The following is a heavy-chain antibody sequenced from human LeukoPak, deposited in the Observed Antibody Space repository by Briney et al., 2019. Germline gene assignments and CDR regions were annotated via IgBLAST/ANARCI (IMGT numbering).Heavy chain of an antibody. J-gene: IGHJ4*02. CDR2: IIPIFGTA. D-gene: IGHD5-18*01. V-gene: IGHV1-69*05. Sequence: GASVKVSCKASGGTFSCYTISWVRQAPGQGLEWMGGIIPIFGTANYAQKYQGRVTITTDESTSTAYMGLSSLRSEDTAVYYCARDGEDTAMVGQFDYWGQGTLVTVSS. CDR3: ARDGEDTAMVGQFDY. CDR1: GGTFSCYT.